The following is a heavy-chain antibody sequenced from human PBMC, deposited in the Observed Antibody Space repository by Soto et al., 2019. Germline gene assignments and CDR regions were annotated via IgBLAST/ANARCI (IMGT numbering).Heavy chain of an antibody. D-gene: IGHD6-13*01. CDR3: AKDYPVITSADNY. J-gene: IGHJ4*02. V-gene: IGHV3-23*01. CDR2: MSGSGDST. CDR1: GFTFSDYA. Sequence: GGSLRLSCAASGFTFSDYAMSWVRQAPGKGLEWVSAMSGSGDSTFHADSVKGRFTISRDNSKNTLFLQMNSLRADDTAVYYCAKDYPVITSADNYWGQGTLVTVSS.